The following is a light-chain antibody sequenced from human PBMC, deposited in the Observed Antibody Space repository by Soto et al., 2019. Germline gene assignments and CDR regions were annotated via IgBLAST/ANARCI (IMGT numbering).Light chain of an antibody. V-gene: IGKV3-11*01. CDR3: QQRSNWPTYT. Sequence: EIVLTQSPATLSLSPGERATLSCRASQSVSSYLAWYQQKPGQAPRLLIYDASNRHTGIPARFSGSGSGTDFTLTISSLEPEDFAVYYCQQRSNWPTYTFGQGTKLEIK. CDR2: DAS. J-gene: IGKJ2*01. CDR1: QSVSSY.